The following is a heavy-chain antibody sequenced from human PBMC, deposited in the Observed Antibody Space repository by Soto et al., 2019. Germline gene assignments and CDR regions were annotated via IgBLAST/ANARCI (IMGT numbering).Heavy chain of an antibody. CDR3: AKDPRYQLPWGMDV. CDR1: GFTFSNYG. Sequence: GGSLRLSCAASGFTFSNYGMHWVRQAPGKGLEWVAVVSYDGTNKVYADSVKGRFTISRDYSKSTLYLQMSTLRVEDTAVYYCAKDPRYQLPWGMDVSGQGTTVTVYS. V-gene: IGHV3-30*18. J-gene: IGHJ6*02. CDR2: VSYDGTNK. D-gene: IGHD2-2*01.